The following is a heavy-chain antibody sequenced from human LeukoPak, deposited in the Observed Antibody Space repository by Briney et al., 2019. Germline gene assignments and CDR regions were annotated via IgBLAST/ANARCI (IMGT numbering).Heavy chain of an antibody. CDR2: INDSGGST. V-gene: IGHV3-23*01. J-gene: IGHJ4*02. CDR3: ARTGVDTAMSLDF. D-gene: IGHD5-18*01. Sequence: GGSLRLSCAASGFTFSTYAMSWVRQAPGKGLQWVSVINDSGGSTYYADSVKGRFTISRDNSKNTLYLQMNSLRAEDTAVYYCARTGVDTAMSLDFWGQGTLVTVSS. CDR1: GFTFSTYA.